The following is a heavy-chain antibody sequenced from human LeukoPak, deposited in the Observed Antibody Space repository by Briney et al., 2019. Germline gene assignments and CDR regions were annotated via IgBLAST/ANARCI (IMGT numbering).Heavy chain of an antibody. J-gene: IGHJ6*02. CDR3: ARDAGIAVAGAQDGMDV. D-gene: IGHD6-19*01. CDR1: GFTFSSYA. Sequence: GGSLRLSCAASGFTFSSYAMHWVRQAPGKGLEWVAVISYDGSNKYYADSVKGRFTISRDNSKNTLYLQVNSLRAEDTAVYYCARDAGIAVAGAQDGMDVWGQGTTVTVSS. V-gene: IGHV3-30-3*01. CDR2: ISYDGSNK.